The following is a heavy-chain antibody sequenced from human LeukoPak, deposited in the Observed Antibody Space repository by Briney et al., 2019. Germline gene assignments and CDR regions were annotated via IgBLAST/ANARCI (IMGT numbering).Heavy chain of an antibody. D-gene: IGHD3-3*01. CDR1: GGSISSGDYY. J-gene: IGHJ4*02. CDR2: IYYGGST. Sequence: PSQTLSLTCTVSGGSISSGDYYWSWIRQPPGKGLEWIGSIYYGGSTYYNPSLKSRVTISVDTSKNQFSLKLSSVTAADTAVYYCATWLARLFWSGQGGGYWGQGTLVTVSS. CDR3: ATWLARLFWSGQGGGY. V-gene: IGHV4-39*01.